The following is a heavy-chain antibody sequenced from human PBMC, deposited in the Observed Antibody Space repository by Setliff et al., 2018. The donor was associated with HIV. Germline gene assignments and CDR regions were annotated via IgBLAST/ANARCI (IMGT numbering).Heavy chain of an antibody. CDR3: AKGPTPYYDSSGYLSYFDY. CDR2: IRYDGSNK. D-gene: IGHD3-22*01. Sequence: PGGSLRLSCAASGFTFRSYGMHWVRQAPGKGLEWVTFIRYDGSNKYYVDSVKGRFAISRDNSKNTLYLQMNSLRAEDTAVYYCAKGPTPYYDSSGYLSYFDYWGPGTLVTVSS. J-gene: IGHJ4*02. V-gene: IGHV3-30*02. CDR1: GFTFRSYG.